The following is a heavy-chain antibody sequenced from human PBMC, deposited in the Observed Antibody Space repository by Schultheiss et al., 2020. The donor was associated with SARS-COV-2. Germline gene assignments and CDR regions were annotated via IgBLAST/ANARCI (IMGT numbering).Heavy chain of an antibody. V-gene: IGHV3-64D*06. D-gene: IGHD6-6*01. J-gene: IGHJ4*02. CDR2: ISINGGFT. CDR3: ARDRGRSSTYYFDY. Sequence: GGSLRLSCAASDLTLSNAWMNWVRQAPGKGLEYVSGISINGGFTFHADSVKGRFTISRDNSKNTLYLQMSSLRDEDTAVYYCARDRGRSSTYYFDYWGQGTLVTVSS. CDR1: DLTLSNAW.